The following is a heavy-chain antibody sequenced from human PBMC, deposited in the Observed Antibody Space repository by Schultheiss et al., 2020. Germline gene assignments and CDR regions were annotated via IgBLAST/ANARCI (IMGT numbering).Heavy chain of an antibody. J-gene: IGHJ4*02. Sequence: ESLKISCAASGFTFSSYAMSWVRQAPGKGLEWVSYISSSSSYTNYADSVKGRFTVWLYLQMNSLRAGDTAVYYCAKDRMVRGVIGSFDYWGQGTLVTVSS. CDR1: GFTFSSYA. CDR3: AKDRMVRGVIGSFDY. D-gene: IGHD3-10*01. CDR2: ISSSSSYT. V-gene: IGHV3-21*05.